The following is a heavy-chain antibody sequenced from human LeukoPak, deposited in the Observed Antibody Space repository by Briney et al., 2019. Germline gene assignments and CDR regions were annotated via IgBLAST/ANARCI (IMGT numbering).Heavy chain of an antibody. Sequence: GGSLRLSCGASGFTFRDYWMSWVRQAPGKGLEWVANIKNDGAVKNYVDSVKGRFTISRDNAKNSLYLQMNSLRAEDTAVYYCAKDSYSKGDFWGQGVLVTVSS. V-gene: IGHV3-7*01. CDR3: AKDSYSKGDF. J-gene: IGHJ4*02. CDR1: GFTFRDYW. D-gene: IGHD6-13*01. CDR2: IKNDGAVK.